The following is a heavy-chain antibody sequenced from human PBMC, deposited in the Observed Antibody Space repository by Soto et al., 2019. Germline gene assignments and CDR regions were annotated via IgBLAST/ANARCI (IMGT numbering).Heavy chain of an antibody. Sequence: QVQLVQSGAEVKKPGASVKVSCKSSGYTFSTYAISWVRQAPGQGLEWMGWINPDNADTNYAHNFQGRVTMTTDTSTNTVYMELRSLRDDDTAIYFCARDGSSGYYDDYYYGMDVWGQGTTVTVSS. V-gene: IGHV1-18*01. D-gene: IGHD3-22*01. J-gene: IGHJ6*02. CDR3: ARDGSSGYYDDYYYGMDV. CDR1: GYTFSTYA. CDR2: INPDNADT.